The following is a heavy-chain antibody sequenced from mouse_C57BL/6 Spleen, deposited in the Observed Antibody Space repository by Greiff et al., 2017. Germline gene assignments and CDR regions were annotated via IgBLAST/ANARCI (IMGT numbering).Heavy chain of an antibody. CDR3: ARKVLDGYFLAWFAY. CDR2: ILPGSGST. Sequence: QVQLQQSGAELMKPGASVKLSCKATGYTFTGYWIEWVKQRPGHGLEWIGEILPGSGSTNYNEKFKGKATFTADTSSNTAYMQLSSLTTEDSAIYYCARKVLDGYFLAWFAYWAKGLWSLSLQ. D-gene: IGHD2-3*01. CDR1: GYTFTGYW. V-gene: IGHV1-9*01. J-gene: IGHJ3*01.